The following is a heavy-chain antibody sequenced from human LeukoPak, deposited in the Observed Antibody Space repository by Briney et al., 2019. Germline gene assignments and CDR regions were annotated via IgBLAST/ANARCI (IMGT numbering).Heavy chain of an antibody. CDR3: ARAGEMATITAAFDI. D-gene: IGHD5-24*01. Sequence: SVKVSCKASGYTFTSYGISWVRQAPGQGLEWMGGIIPIFGTANYAQKFQGRVTITADESTSTAYMELSSLRSEDTAVYYCARAGEMATITAAFDIWGQGTMVTVSS. V-gene: IGHV1-69*13. CDR1: GYTFTSYG. J-gene: IGHJ3*02. CDR2: IIPIFGTA.